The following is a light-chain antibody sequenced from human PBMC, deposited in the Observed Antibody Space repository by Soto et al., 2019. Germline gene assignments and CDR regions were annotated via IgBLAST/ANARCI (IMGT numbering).Light chain of an antibody. CDR1: QDIRTS. CDR2: GAS. CDR3: QHYHDLPPFT. Sequence: DIQMTQSPSSLSASVGARVSITCQASQDIRTSLSWFQQKPGRAPKLLIYGASYLETGVPSRFRGSGSGTEFTFTISSLHPEDIGTYYCQHYHDLPPFTFGPGTKVDIK. V-gene: IGKV1-33*01. J-gene: IGKJ3*01.